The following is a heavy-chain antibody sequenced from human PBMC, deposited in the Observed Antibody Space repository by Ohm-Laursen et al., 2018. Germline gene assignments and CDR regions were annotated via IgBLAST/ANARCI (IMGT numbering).Heavy chain of an antibody. V-gene: IGHV3-30*18. CDR3: AKEEYYYDSSGYYYYYYYYGMDV. CDR2: ISYDGSNK. J-gene: IGHJ6*02. Sequence: SLRLSCTASGFTFSSYGMHWVRQAPGKGLEWVAVISYDGSNKYYADSVKGRFTISRDNSKNTLYLQMNSLRAEDTAVYHCAKEEYYYDSSGYYYYYYYYGMDVWGQGTTVTVSS. D-gene: IGHD3-22*01. CDR1: GFTFSSYG.